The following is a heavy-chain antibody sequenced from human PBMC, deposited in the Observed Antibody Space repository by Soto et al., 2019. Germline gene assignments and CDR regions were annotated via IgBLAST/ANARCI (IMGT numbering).Heavy chain of an antibody. CDR3: ARRYGSGSYHQYYYGMDG. V-gene: IGHV5-51*01. CDR1: GYSFTSYW. CDR2: IYPGDSDT. D-gene: IGHD3-10*01. J-gene: IGHJ6*02. Sequence: GEAMKSSCKGSGYSFTSYWIGWVRQMPGKGLEWMGIIYPGDSDTRYSPSFQGQVTISADKSISTAYLQWSSLKASDTAMYYCARRYGSGSYHQYYYGMDGWGQGTTVTACS.